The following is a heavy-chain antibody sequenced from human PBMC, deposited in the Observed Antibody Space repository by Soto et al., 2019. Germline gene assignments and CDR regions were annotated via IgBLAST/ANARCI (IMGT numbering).Heavy chain of an antibody. Sequence: KTSETLSLTCTVSGGSISSGGYYWSWIRQHPGKGLEWIGYIYYSGSTYYNPSLKSRVTISVDTSKNQFSLKLSSVTAADTAVYYCARERLGELSPRALDYWGQGTLVTVSS. CDR3: ARERLGELSPRALDY. CDR2: IYYSGST. CDR1: GGSISSGGYY. J-gene: IGHJ4*02. D-gene: IGHD3-16*02. V-gene: IGHV4-31*03.